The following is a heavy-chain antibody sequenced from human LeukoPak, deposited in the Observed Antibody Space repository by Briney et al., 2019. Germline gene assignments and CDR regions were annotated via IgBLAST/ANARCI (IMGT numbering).Heavy chain of an antibody. Sequence: SETLSLTCAVYGGSFSGYYWSWIRQPPGKGLEWLGEINHSGSTNYNPSLKSRVTISVDTSKNQFSLKLSAVTAADSAVYYCARAGSEYWGQGTLVTVSS. V-gene: IGHV4-34*01. CDR3: ARAGSEY. CDR2: INHSGST. J-gene: IGHJ4*02. CDR1: GGSFSGYY. D-gene: IGHD3-10*01.